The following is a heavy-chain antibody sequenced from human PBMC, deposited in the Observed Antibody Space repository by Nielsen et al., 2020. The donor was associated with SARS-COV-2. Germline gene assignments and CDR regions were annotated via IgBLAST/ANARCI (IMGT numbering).Heavy chain of an antibody. D-gene: IGHD1-1*01. CDR1: GYTFTSYY. CDR3: ARVRTTGTTLSWFDP. CDR2: INPSGGST. J-gene: IGHJ5*02. Sequence: ASVKVSCKASGYTFTSYYMHWVRQAPGQGLEWMGIINPSGGSTSCAQKFQGRVTMTRDTSTSTVYMELSSLRSEDTAVYYCARVRTTGTTLSWFDPWGQGTLVTVSS. V-gene: IGHV1-46*01.